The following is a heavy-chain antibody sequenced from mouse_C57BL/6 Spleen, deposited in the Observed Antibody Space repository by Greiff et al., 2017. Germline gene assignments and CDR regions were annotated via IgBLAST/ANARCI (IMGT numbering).Heavy chain of an antibody. D-gene: IGHD1-1*01. Sequence: QVQLQQPGAELVRPGSSVKLSCKASGYTFTRYWMHWVKQRPIQGLEWIGNIDPSDSETHYNQKFKDKATLTVDKSSSTAYMQLSSLTSEDSAVYYCARRYYGSSYEGYFDVWGTGTTVTVSS. CDR1: GYTFTRYW. CDR3: ARRYYGSSYEGYFDV. V-gene: IGHV1-52*01. CDR2: IDPSDSET. J-gene: IGHJ1*03.